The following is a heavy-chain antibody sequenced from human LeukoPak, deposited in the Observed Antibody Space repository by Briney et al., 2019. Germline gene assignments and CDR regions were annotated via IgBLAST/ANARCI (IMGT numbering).Heavy chain of an antibody. J-gene: IGHJ1*01. CDR1: GFTFSSYG. Sequence: PGGSLRLSCAASGFTFSSYGMHWVRQAPAKGLEWVAVISNDGRSIYYADSVKGRFTISRDNSKNTLYLQVNSLRVEDTAVYYCASPQSGDYGALYFQHWGQGTLVTVSS. D-gene: IGHD4-17*01. CDR3: ASPQSGDYGALYFQH. V-gene: IGHV3-30*03. CDR2: ISNDGRSI.